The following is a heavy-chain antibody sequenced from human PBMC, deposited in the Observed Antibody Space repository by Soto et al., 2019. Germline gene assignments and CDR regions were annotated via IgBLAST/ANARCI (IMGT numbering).Heavy chain of an antibody. CDR2: ISAYNGNT. D-gene: IGHD3-22*01. Sequence: WASVKVSCKASGYTFTSYGISWVRQAPGQGLEWMGWISAYNGNTNYAQKLQGRVTMTTDTSTSTAYMELRSLRSDDTAVYYCARARRAPGYYYGSSGSPSWFDPWGQGTLVTVSS. CDR1: GYTFTSYG. CDR3: ARARRAPGYYYGSSGSPSWFDP. J-gene: IGHJ5*02. V-gene: IGHV1-18*01.